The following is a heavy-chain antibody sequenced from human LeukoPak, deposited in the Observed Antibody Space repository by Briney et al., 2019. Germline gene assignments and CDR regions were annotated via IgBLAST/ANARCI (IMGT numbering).Heavy chain of an antibody. Sequence: SETLSLTCRVSGGSISSYYWFWIRQPPGKGLEWIGHIYDSGSPTYKSSLKSRVTISVDTSKSQFSLRLTSVTAADTAVYYCARDGYSSGWYGYWGQGTLVTVSS. D-gene: IGHD6-19*01. CDR1: GGSISSYY. CDR2: IYDSGSP. J-gene: IGHJ4*02. V-gene: IGHV4-59*01. CDR3: ARDGYSSGWYGY.